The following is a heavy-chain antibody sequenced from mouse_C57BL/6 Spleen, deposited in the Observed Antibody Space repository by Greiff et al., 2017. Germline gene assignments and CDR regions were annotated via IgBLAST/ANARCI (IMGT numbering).Heavy chain of an antibody. CDR1: GFTFSSYA. Sequence: DVKLVESGGGLVKPGGSLKLSCAASGFTFSSYAMSWVRQTPEKRLEWVATISDGGSYTYYPDNVKGRFTISRDNAKNNLYLQMSHLKSEDTAMYYCARDRGYGNYAWFAYWGQGTLVTVSA. CDR2: ISDGGSYT. J-gene: IGHJ3*01. D-gene: IGHD2-10*02. CDR3: ARDRGYGNYAWFAY. V-gene: IGHV5-4*01.